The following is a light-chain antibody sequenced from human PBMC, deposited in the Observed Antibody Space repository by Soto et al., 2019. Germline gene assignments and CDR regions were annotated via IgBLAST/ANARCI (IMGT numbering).Light chain of an antibody. CDR3: QQYGSSPRM. CDR1: QSVSSSY. J-gene: IGKJ1*01. Sequence: EIVLTQSPGTLSLSPGERATLSCRASQSVSSSYLGWYQQKPGQAPRLLMYGASSRATGIPERFSGSGSGTDFTLTISRLEPEDFAVYYCQQYGSSPRMFGQGTKVDIK. CDR2: GAS. V-gene: IGKV3-20*01.